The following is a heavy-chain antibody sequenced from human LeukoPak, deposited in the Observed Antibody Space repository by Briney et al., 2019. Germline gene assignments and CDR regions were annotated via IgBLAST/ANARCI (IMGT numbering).Heavy chain of an antibody. Sequence: GGSLRLSCAASGFTFNDYYMSWIRQASGKGLEWLSYINIGGTNTHYADSVKGRFTISRDNAKKSLYLEMNNLRAEDTAVYYCATDGAGFDTWGQGVLVTVSS. CDR1: GFTFNDYY. V-gene: IGHV3-11*01. J-gene: IGHJ5*02. CDR2: INIGGTNT. CDR3: ATDGAGFDT.